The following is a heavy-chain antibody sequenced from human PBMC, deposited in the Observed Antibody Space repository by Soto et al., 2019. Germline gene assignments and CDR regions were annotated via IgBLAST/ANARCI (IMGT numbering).Heavy chain of an antibody. Sequence: LSLTCTVSGGSISSYYWSWIRQPAGKGLEWIGRIYTSGSTNYNPSLKSRVTMSVDTSKNQFSLKLSSVTAADTAVYYCAREGPYSSSWYNWFDPWGQGTLVTVS. J-gene: IGHJ5*02. V-gene: IGHV4-4*07. CDR2: IYTSGST. D-gene: IGHD6-13*01. CDR1: GGSISSYY. CDR3: AREGPYSSSWYNWFDP.